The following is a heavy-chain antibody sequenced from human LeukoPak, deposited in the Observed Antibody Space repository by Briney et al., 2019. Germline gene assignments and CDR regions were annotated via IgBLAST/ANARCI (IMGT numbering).Heavy chain of an antibody. J-gene: IGHJ4*02. CDR2: INPNSGGT. D-gene: IGHD3-22*01. V-gene: IGHV1-2*02. CDR3: ARGRITMIVGVPSANSLYDY. CDR1: GYTFTSYG. Sequence: GASVKVSCKASGYTFTSYGISWVRQAPGQGLEWMGWINPNSGGTNYAQKFQGRVTMTRDTSISTAYMELSRLRSDDTAVYYCARGRITMIVGVPSANSLYDYWGQGTLVTVSS.